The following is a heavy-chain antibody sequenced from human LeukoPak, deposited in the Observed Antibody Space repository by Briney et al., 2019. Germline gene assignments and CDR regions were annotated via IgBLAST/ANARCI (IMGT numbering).Heavy chain of an antibody. Sequence: SETLSLTCTVSSGSTSSYYWSSIRQPPGKGLEWIGYINYSGSTYNPSLKSRVTLSVDTSKNQFSLKLSSVTAADTAVYYCARVVYGDYAGDIYNWFDPWGQGTQVTVSS. CDR3: ARVVYGDYAGDIYNWFDP. D-gene: IGHD4-17*01. V-gene: IGHV4-59*01. CDR1: SGSTSSYY. CDR2: INYSGST. J-gene: IGHJ5*02.